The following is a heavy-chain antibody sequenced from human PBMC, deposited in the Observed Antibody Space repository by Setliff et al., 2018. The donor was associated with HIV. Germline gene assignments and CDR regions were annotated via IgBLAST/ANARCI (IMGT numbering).Heavy chain of an antibody. D-gene: IGHD6-19*01. V-gene: IGHV4-31*03. J-gene: IGHJ4*02. CDR3: ARQGAVTGHSFDF. CDR1: GGSISSEGYY. CDR2: IYYIGNT. Sequence: PSETLSLTCTVFGGSISSEGYYWSWIRQHPGKGLEWIGYIYYIGNTYYSPSLKSRATISEDTSRNQFSLRLSSVTTADTAIYYCARQGAVTGHSFDFWGQGSLFTVSS.